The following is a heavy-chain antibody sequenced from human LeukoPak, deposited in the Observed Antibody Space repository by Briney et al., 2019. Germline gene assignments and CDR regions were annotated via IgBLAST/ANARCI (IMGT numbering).Heavy chain of an antibody. CDR1: GFTFSSYA. D-gene: IGHD3-9*01. Sequence: GGSPRLSCAASGFTFSSYAMHWVRQAPGKGLEWVAVISYDGSNKYYADSVKGRFTISRDNSKNTLYLQMNSLRAEDTAVYYCAREYYDILTGYTDDAFDIWGQGTMVTVSS. CDR3: AREYYDILTGYTDDAFDI. CDR2: ISYDGSNK. J-gene: IGHJ3*02. V-gene: IGHV3-30*04.